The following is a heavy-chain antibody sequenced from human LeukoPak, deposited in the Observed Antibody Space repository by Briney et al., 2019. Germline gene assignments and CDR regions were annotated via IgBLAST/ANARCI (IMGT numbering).Heavy chain of an antibody. CDR1: GSFTSSDY. V-gene: IGHV4-4*07. Sequence: SETLSLTCTFSGSFTSSDYWSWIRQPAGKGLEWIGRIYASGSTNYNPSLKSRVTMSVDTSKHQFSLKLSSVTAADTAVYYCASMWTLGYWGQGTLVTVSS. CDR3: ASMWTLGY. J-gene: IGHJ4*02. CDR2: IYASGST. D-gene: IGHD2-21*01.